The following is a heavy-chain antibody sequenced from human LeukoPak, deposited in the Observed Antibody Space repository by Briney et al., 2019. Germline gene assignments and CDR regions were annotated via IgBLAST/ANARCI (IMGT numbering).Heavy chain of an antibody. CDR3: ARHAIAVPNYYFDY. V-gene: IGHV4-39*01. D-gene: IGHD6-19*01. CDR1: GGSISSRSYY. J-gene: IGHJ4*02. Sequence: PSETLSLTCTVSGGSISSRSYYWGWIRQPPGKGLEWIGSFSYSGSTYYNPSLNSRVTISVDTSNNQFSLKLTSMTATDTAVYYCARHAIAVPNYYFDYWGQGTLAIVSS. CDR2: FSYSGST.